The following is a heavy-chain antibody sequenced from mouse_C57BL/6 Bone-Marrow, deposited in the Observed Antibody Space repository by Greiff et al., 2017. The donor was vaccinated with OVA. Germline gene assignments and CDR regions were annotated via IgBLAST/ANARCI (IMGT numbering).Heavy chain of an antibody. CDR2: ISSGGDYI. D-gene: IGHD2-4*01. J-gene: IGHJ4*01. CDR1: GFTFSSYA. CDR3: TREVIYYDYALFYAMDY. V-gene: IGHV5-9-1*02. Sequence: DVMLVESGEGLVKPGGSLKLSCAASGFTFSSYAMSWVRQTPEKRLEWVAYISSGGDYIYYADNARNTLYLQMSSLKSEDTAMYYCTREVIYYDYALFYAMDYWGQGTSVTVSS.